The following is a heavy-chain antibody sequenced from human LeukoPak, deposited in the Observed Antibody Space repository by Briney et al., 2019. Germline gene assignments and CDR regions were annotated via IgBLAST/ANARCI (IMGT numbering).Heavy chain of an antibody. CDR1: GFTFSSYG. Sequence: TGGSLRLSCAASGFTFSSYGMHWVRQAPGKGLEWVAVISYDGSNKYYADSVKGRFTISRDNSKNTLYLQMNSLRAEDTAVYYCAKDSLGDGYKDYWGQGTLVTVSS. CDR3: AKDSLGDGYKDY. CDR2: ISYDGSNK. V-gene: IGHV3-30*18. J-gene: IGHJ4*02. D-gene: IGHD5-24*01.